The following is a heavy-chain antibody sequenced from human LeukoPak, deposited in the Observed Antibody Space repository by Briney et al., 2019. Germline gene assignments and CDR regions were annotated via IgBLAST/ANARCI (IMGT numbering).Heavy chain of an antibody. CDR2: IYTSGST. CDR3: ARDSQKSGWLDY. CDR1: GGSISSGSYY. D-gene: IGHD6-19*01. V-gene: IGHV4-61*02. J-gene: IGHJ4*02. Sequence: PSETLSLTCTVSGGSISSGSYYWSWIRQPAGKGLEWIGRIYTSGSTNYNPSLKSRVTISVDTSKNQFSLKLSSVTAADTAVYYWARDSQKSGWLDYSGQGTLVTVSS.